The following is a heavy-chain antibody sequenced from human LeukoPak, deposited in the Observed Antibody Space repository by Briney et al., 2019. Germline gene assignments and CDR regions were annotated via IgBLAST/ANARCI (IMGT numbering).Heavy chain of an antibody. D-gene: IGHD1-1*01. J-gene: IGHJ6*03. V-gene: IGHV3-13*01. CDR3: SRGPPRGKYYYMDV. Sequence: GGSLRLSCAASGFTFSSFDMHWVRQPTGQGLEWVSTIGTASDTYYPGSVEGRFTLSRDNAKNSLYLQMNSLTAGDTAVYYCSRGPPRGKYYYMDVWGKGTTVTVSS. CDR2: IGTASDT. CDR1: GFTFSSFD.